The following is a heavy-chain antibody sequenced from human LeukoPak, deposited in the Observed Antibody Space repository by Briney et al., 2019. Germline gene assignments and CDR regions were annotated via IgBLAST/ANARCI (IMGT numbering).Heavy chain of an antibody. CDR1: GYTFTSYD. V-gene: IGHV1-8*01. CDR2: MNPNSGNT. D-gene: IGHD3-22*01. Sequence: ASVKVSCKASGYTFTSYDINWVRQATGQGLEWMGWMNPNSGNTGSAQKFQGTVTMTRNTSISTAYMELSSLRSEDTAVYYCARDTSYYESEYFQHWGQGTLVTVSS. CDR3: ARDTSYYESEYFQH. J-gene: IGHJ1*01.